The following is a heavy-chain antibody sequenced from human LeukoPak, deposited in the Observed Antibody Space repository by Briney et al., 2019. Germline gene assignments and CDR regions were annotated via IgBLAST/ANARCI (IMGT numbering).Heavy chain of an antibody. V-gene: IGHV4-39*07. CDR3: ASALIISDYYDSSGYYPDAFDV. J-gene: IGHJ3*01. D-gene: IGHD3-22*01. CDR1: GGSISSSSYY. CDR2: IYYSGST. Sequence: PSETLSLTCTVSGGSISSSSYYWGWIRQPPGKGLEWIGSIYYSGSTYYNPSLKSRVTISVDTSKNQFSLKLSSVTAADTAVYYCASALIISDYYDSSGYYPDAFDVWGQGTMVTVSS.